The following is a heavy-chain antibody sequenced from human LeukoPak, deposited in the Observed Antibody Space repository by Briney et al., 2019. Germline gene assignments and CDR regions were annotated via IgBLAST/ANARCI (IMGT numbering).Heavy chain of an antibody. D-gene: IGHD3-22*01. CDR1: GGLISDYY. CDR2: IYFRGTT. J-gene: IGHJ4*02. V-gene: IGHV4-59*01. CDR3: ARDRFYDNSGFRRLDF. Sequence: SETLSLTCNVSGGLISDYYWSWIRQPPGKGLEWLGYIYFRGTTNYSPSFQSRVSISVDTSKNQFSLRLTSVTAADTAVYYCARDRFYDNSGFRRLDFWGQGLLVTVSS.